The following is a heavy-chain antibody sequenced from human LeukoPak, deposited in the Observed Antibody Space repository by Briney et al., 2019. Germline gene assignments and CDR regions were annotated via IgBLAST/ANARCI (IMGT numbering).Heavy chain of an antibody. V-gene: IGHV6-1*01. CDR2: TYYRSKWYN. CDR3: AVAYCGGDCYGYYYYYYMDV. D-gene: IGHD2-21*02. Sequence: SQTLSLTCAISGDSVSSNSAAWNWIRQSPSRGLEWLGGTYYRSKWYNDYAVSVKSRITINPDTSKHQFSLQLNSVTPEDTAVYYCAVAYCGGDCYGYYYYYYMDVWGKGTTVTVSS. CDR1: GDSVSSNSAA. J-gene: IGHJ6*03.